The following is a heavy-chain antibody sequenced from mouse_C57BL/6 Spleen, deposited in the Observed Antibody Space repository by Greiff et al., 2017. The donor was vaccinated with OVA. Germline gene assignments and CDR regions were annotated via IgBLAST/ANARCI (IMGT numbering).Heavy chain of an antibody. J-gene: IGHJ4*01. CDR1: GYTFTDYY. V-gene: IGHV1-26*01. CDR3: ASGIYYDYDQYYYAMDY. CDR2: INPNNGGT. Sequence: EVQLQQSGPELVKPGASVKISCKASGYTFTDYYMNWVKQSHGKSLEWIGDINPNNGGTSYNQKFKGKATLTVDKSSSTAYMELRSLTSEDSAVYYCASGIYYDYDQYYYAMDYWGQGTSVTVSS. D-gene: IGHD2-4*01.